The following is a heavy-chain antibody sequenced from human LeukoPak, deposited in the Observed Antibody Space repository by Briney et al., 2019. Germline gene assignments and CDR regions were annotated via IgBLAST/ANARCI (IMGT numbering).Heavy chain of an antibody. CDR2: INTNTGNP. V-gene: IGHV7-4-1*02. CDR3: ARARYYDFWSGYYTGMSYYYMDV. CDR1: GYTFTSYA. J-gene: IGHJ6*03. Sequence: ASVKVSCKASGYTFTSYAMNWVRQAPGQGLEWRGWINTNTGNPTYAQGFTGRFVFSLDTSVSTAYLQISSLKAEDTAVYYCARARYYDFWSGYYTGMSYYYMDVWGKGTTVTVSS. D-gene: IGHD3-3*01.